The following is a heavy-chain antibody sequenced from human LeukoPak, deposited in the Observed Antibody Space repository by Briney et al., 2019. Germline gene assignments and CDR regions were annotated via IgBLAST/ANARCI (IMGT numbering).Heavy chain of an antibody. V-gene: IGHV4-59*01. CDR3: ARILGDDSSGYWDY. D-gene: IGHD3-22*01. CDR1: GGSISSYS. CDR2: IYYSGST. J-gene: IGHJ4*02. Sequence: SETLSLTCTVSGGSISSYSCNWIRQPPGKGLEWIGYIYYSGSTNYNPSLKSRVTISVDTSKNQFSLKLSSVTAADTAVYYCARILGDDSSGYWDYWGQGTLVTVSS.